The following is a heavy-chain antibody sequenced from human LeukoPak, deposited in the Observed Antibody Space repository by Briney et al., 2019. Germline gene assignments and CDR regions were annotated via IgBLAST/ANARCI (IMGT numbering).Heavy chain of an antibody. CDR2: MNPNSGNT. D-gene: IGHD1-26*01. CDR3: ARTDSGSSSPDSC. Sequence: ASVKVSCKASGYTFTSYYMHWVRQAPGQGLEWMGWMNPNSGNTGYAQKFQGRVTMTRNTSISTAYMELSSLRSEDTAVYYCARTDSGSSSPDSCWGQGTLVTVSS. J-gene: IGHJ4*02. CDR1: GYTFTSYY. V-gene: IGHV1-8*02.